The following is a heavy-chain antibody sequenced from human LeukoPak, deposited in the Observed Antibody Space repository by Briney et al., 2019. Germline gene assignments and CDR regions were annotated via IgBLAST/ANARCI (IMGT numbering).Heavy chain of an antibody. CDR1: RFTFSTYA. J-gene: IGHJ6*02. D-gene: IGHD3-10*01. Sequence: GGSLRLSCAASRFTFSTYAMSWVRQPPGKGLEWVSAISGSDGSTYYADSVKGRFTISRDNSKNTLYLQMNSLRAEDTAVYYCVKYGADVWGQGTTVTVSS. CDR3: VKYGADV. CDR2: ISGSDGST. V-gene: IGHV3-23*01.